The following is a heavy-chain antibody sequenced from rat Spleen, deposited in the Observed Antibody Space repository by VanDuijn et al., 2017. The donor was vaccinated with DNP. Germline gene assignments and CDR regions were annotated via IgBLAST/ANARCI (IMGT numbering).Heavy chain of an antibody. CDR3: ARHVLPLRVWDY. CDR1: GFSFSDYY. CDR2: IRFDGGTT. J-gene: IGHJ2*01. V-gene: IGHV5-22*01. D-gene: IGHD1-4*01. Sequence: EVQLVESGGGLVLLGRSLTLSCAASGFSFSDYYMAWVRQAPTKGLQWVAYIRFDGGTTYYGDSVKGRFTISRDNARNTLYLQMNSLRSEDMATYYCARHVLPLRVWDYWGQGVMVTVSS.